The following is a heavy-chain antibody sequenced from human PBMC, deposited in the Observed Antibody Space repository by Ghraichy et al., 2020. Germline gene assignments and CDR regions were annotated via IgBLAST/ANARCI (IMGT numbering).Heavy chain of an antibody. V-gene: IGHV3-30*02. D-gene: IGHD2-21*01. Sequence: GESLNISCAASGLTFSRYGMHWVRQAPGKGLEWVSYIWYDGSNKNYADSVKGRFTISRDNSKNTLYLQMNSLRVEDTAVYYCARDLVNKGRYFDLWGRGTLVTVSS. CDR1: GLTFSRYG. CDR2: IWYDGSNK. J-gene: IGHJ2*01. CDR3: ARDLVNKGRYFDL.